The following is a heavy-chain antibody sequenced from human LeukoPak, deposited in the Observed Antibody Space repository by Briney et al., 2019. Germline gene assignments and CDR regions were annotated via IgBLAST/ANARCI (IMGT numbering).Heavy chain of an antibody. D-gene: IGHD4-17*01. Sequence: ASVKVSCKVSGYTLTELSMHWVRQAPGKGLEWMGGFDPEDGETTYAQKFQGRVTMTEDTSTDTAYMELSSLRSEDTAVYYCATLGFLSYYGDYGSDYWGQGTLVTVSS. CDR3: ATLGFLSYYGDYGSDY. J-gene: IGHJ4*02. CDR2: FDPEDGET. V-gene: IGHV1-24*01. CDR1: GYTLTELS.